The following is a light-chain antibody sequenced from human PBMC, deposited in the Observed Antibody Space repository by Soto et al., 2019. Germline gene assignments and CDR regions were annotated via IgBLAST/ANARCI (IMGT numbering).Light chain of an antibody. CDR3: SSYAGSNIFYV. J-gene: IGLJ1*01. Sequence: QSVLTQPPSASGSPGQSVTISCTGTSSDVGGYNYVSWYQQQPGKAPKLIIYEVTKRPSGVPDRFSGSKSGNTASLTVSWLQAEDEADYYCSSYAGSNIFYVFGTGTKVTVL. CDR1: SSDVGGYNY. V-gene: IGLV2-8*01. CDR2: EVT.